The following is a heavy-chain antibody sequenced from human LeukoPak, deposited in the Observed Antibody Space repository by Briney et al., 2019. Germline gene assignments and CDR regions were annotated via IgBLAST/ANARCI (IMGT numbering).Heavy chain of an antibody. CDR1: GYTFTSYY. V-gene: IGHV1-46*01. CDR2: INPSGGST. Sequence: ASVKVSCKASGYTFTSYYMHWVRQAPGQGLEWMGIINPSGGSTSYAQKFQGRVTMTRDMSTRTVYMELSSLRSEDTAVYYCARATFRLGELTYYYYYMDVWGKGTTVTVSS. D-gene: IGHD3-16*01. J-gene: IGHJ6*03. CDR3: ARATFRLGELTYYYYYMDV.